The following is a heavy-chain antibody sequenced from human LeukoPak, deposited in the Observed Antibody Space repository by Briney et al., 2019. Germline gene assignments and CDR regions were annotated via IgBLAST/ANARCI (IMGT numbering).Heavy chain of an antibody. Sequence: SETLSLTCTVSGYSISSGYYWGWIRQPPGKGLEWIGSIYHSGSTYYNPSLKSRVTISVDTSKNQFSLKLSSVTAADTAVYYCARADYSSTWSHDYYYMDVWGKGTTVTISS. CDR2: IYHSGST. V-gene: IGHV4-38-2*02. J-gene: IGHJ6*03. D-gene: IGHD6-13*01. CDR3: ARADYSSTWSHDYYYMDV. CDR1: GYSISSGYY.